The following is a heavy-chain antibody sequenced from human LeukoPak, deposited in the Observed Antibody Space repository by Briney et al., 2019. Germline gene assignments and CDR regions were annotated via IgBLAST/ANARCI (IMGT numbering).Heavy chain of an antibody. V-gene: IGHV3-30*02. Sequence: GRSLRLSCAASGFTFSSYGMHWVRQAPGKGLEWVAFIRYDGSNKYYADSVKGRFTISRDNSKNTLYLQMNSLRAEDTAVYYCAKDPIAVSGYYFDYWGQGTLVTVSS. CDR2: IRYDGSNK. D-gene: IGHD6-19*01. CDR3: AKDPIAVSGYYFDY. J-gene: IGHJ4*02. CDR1: GFTFSSYG.